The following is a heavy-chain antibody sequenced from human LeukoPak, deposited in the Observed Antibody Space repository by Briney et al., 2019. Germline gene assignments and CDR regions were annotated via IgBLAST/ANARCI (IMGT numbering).Heavy chain of an antibody. CDR2: INHSGST. J-gene: IGHJ6*03. D-gene: IGHD3-3*01. CDR1: GGSFSGYY. V-gene: IGHV4-34*01. Sequence: SETLSLTCAVYGGSFSGYYWSWIRQPPGKGLEWIGEINHSGSTNYNPSLKSRVTISVDTPKNQFSLKLSSVTAADTAVYYCARGARTYYDFWSGYSRVDYYYYMDVWGKGTTVTVSS. CDR3: ARGARTYYDFWSGYSRVDYYYYMDV.